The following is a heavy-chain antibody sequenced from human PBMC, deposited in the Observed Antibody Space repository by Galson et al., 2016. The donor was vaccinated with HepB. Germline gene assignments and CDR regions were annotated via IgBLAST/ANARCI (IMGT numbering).Heavy chain of an antibody. Sequence: TLSLTCTVSGVSINSSTYYWSWIRQPAGKGLEWIGRIYTSGTTNYNPSLKSRVTISVDTSKNQFSLKLSSVTAADTAVYYCARAGYDGEFWSGYFDYWGQGTLVTVSS. CDR2: IYTSGTT. D-gene: IGHD3-3*01. V-gene: IGHV4-61*02. CDR3: ARAGYDGEFWSGYFDY. CDR1: GVSINSSTYY. J-gene: IGHJ4*02.